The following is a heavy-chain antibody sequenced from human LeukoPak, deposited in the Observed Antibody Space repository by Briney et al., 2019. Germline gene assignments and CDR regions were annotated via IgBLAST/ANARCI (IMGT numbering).Heavy chain of an antibody. J-gene: IGHJ4*02. Sequence: PGGSLRLSCAASGFTFSTYGMHWVRQAPGKGLEWVAVISYDGGNKYYADSVKGRFTISRDNSKNTLYLQMNSLRAEDTAVYYCAKDRSGISDYWGQGTLVTVSS. D-gene: IGHD3-10*01. CDR3: AKDRSGISDY. CDR2: ISYDGGNK. V-gene: IGHV3-33*06. CDR1: GFTFSTYG.